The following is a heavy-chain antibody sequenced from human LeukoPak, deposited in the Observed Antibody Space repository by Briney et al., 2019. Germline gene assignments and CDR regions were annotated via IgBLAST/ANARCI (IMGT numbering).Heavy chain of an antibody. CDR2: IYTSGST. Sequence: ISXYYWSXIRQPAGXGLEWIGHIYTSGSTNYNPSLKSRVTMSVDTSKNQFSLKLSSVTAADTAVYYCARTPYYGMDVWGQGTTVTVSS. V-gene: IGHV4-4*07. CDR1: ISXYY. J-gene: IGHJ6*02. CDR3: ARTPYYGMDV.